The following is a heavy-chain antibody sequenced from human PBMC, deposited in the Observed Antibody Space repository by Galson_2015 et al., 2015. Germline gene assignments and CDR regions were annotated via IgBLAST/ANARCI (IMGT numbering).Heavy chain of an antibody. J-gene: IGHJ3*02. Sequence: QSGAEVKKPGESLKISCKGSGYSFTSYWIGWVRQMPGKGLEWMGIIYPGDSDTRYSPSFQGQVTISADKSISTAYLQWSSLKASDTAMYYCASFHADWVAAAGTVGVRPQDAFEIWGQGTMVTVSS. CDR3: ASFHADWVAAAGTVGVRPQDAFEI. CDR1: GYSFTSYW. V-gene: IGHV5-51*01. CDR2: IYPGDSDT. D-gene: IGHD6-13*01.